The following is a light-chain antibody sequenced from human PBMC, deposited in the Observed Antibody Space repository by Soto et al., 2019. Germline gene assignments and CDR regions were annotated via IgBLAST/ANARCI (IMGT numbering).Light chain of an antibody. CDR2: DAS. CDR1: QGISSA. J-gene: IGKJ2*01. Sequence: AIQLTQSPSSLSASVGDRVTITCRASQGISSALAWYQQKPGKAPKLLIYDASSLESGVPSRFSGSGSGTDFTLTISCLQPEDFATYYCQQFNSYPQTFGQGTKLEIK. V-gene: IGKV1-13*02. CDR3: QQFNSYPQT.